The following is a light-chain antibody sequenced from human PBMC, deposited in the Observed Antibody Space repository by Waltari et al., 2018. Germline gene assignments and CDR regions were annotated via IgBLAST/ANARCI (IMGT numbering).Light chain of an antibody. V-gene: IGLV1-40*01. CDR1: SSNIGTGYP. CDR2: VDP. CDR3: QSYDTRLSGAV. J-gene: IGLJ1*01. Sequence: QSVLTQPPSVSGAPGQRVTISCTGSSSNIGTGYPVNWYQQLPGTAPKLLISVDPDRPSGVADRFSGSKSGASAFLAITGLQAEDEADYYCQSYDTRLSGAVFGTGTKVTVL.